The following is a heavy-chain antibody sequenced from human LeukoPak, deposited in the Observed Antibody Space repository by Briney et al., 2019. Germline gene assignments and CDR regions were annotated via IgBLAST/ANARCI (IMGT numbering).Heavy chain of an antibody. D-gene: IGHD3-10*01. CDR1: EFTFSSYA. Sequence: GGSLRLSCAASEFTFSSYAMSWVRQAPGKGLEWVSVVSGSGDVTHYAGSVKGRFAISRDNSKNTLYLQMNSLRAEDTAVYYCAINGVTMVRGVIGLAFDYWGQGTLVTVSS. J-gene: IGHJ4*02. CDR2: VSGSGDVT. CDR3: AINGVTMVRGVIGLAFDY. V-gene: IGHV3-23*01.